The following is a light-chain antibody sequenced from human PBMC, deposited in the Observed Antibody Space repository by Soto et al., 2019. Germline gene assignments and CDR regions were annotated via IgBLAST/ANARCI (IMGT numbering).Light chain of an antibody. CDR3: QHYGSSPPTWT. V-gene: IGKV3-20*01. Sequence: EIVLTHSPGTLSLSPVERASLSFRSSQSVSSTYLAWYQQKPGQAPRLLMYSASSRTSGIPDRFSGSGSGTDFALTISRLEPEDFAVYYCQHYGSSPPTWTFGQGTKVDI. CDR1: QSVSSTY. CDR2: SAS. J-gene: IGKJ1*01.